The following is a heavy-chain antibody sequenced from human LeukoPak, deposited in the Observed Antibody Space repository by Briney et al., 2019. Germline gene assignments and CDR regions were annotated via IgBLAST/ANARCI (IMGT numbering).Heavy chain of an antibody. CDR3: ASHLGYCSGGSCFTFDY. D-gene: IGHD2-15*01. CDR1: GGSISSSSYY. CDR2: IYYSGST. V-gene: IGHV4-39*01. J-gene: IGHJ4*02. Sequence: SETLSLTCTVSGGSISSSSYYWGWIRQPPGQGLEWIGSIYYSGSTYYNPSLKSRVTISVDTSKNQFSLKLSSVTAADTAVYYYASHLGYCSGGSCFTFDYWGQGTLVTVSS.